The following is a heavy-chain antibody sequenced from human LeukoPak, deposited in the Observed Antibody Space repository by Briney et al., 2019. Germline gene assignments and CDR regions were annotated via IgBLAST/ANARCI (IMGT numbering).Heavy chain of an antibody. V-gene: IGHV3-66*01. Sequence: GGSLRLSCAASGFTSSSYAMSWVRQAPGKGLEWVSLIYSGGDTYYADSVKGRFTISRDHSKNTLYLQMNSLRVEDTAVYYCARDPPAVRTNTYAWGQGTLVTVSS. J-gene: IGHJ5*02. CDR3: ARDPPAVRTNTYA. CDR1: GFTSSSYA. CDR2: IYSGGDT. D-gene: IGHD1-7*01.